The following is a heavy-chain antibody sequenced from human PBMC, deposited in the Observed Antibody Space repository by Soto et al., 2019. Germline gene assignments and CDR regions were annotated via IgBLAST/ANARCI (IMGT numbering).Heavy chain of an antibody. J-gene: IGHJ4*02. CDR1: GGSISDHY. V-gene: IGHV4-59*11. CDR3: ARGQRDYYDSGDWVPLGY. D-gene: IGHD3-22*01. CDR2: IHNGGST. Sequence: PSETLSLTCTVSGGSISDHYYMWIRQSPEKGLEYIGYIHNGGSTNYNPSLKSRVIISVDTSKNQFSLKLTSVTAADTAVYYCARGQRDYYDSGDWVPLGYWGQGTPVTVSS.